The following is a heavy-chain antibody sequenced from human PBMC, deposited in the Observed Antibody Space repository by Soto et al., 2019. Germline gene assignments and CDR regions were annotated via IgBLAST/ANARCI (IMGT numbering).Heavy chain of an antibody. V-gene: IGHV4-59*08. CDR2: IYYSGST. D-gene: IGHD7-27*01. CDR3: ARLLDRSGPNWGSIFDY. CDR1: GGSISSYY. Sequence: SETLSLTCTVSGGSISSYYWSWIRQPPGKGLEWIGYIYYSGSTNYNPSLKSRVTISVDTSKNQFSLKLSSVTAADTAVYYGARLLDRSGPNWGSIFDYWGQGTLVTVSS. J-gene: IGHJ4*02.